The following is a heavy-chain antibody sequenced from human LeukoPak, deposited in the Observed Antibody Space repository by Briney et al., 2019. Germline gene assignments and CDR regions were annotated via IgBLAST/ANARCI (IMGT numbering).Heavy chain of an antibody. CDR1: GFTFSSYS. CDR2: IGSSSSYI. J-gene: IGHJ4*02. V-gene: IGHV3-21*01. Sequence: KPGGSLRLSCAASGFTFSSYSMNWVRQAPGKGLEWVSSIGSSSSYIYYADSVKGRFTISRDNAKNSLYLQMNSLRAEDTAVYYCARDSHGDYANDYWGQGTLATVSS. CDR3: ARDSHGDYANDY. D-gene: IGHD4-17*01.